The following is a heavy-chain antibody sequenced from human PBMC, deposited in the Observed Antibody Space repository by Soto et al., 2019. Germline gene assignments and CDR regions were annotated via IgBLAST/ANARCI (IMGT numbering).Heavy chain of an antibody. CDR3: TKAPLRDRGQYFAY. D-gene: IGHD3-10*01. CDR2: ITNDGSTE. Sequence: QVQVVDSGGGVVQPGGSLRLSCVASGFSFSTYGMHWVRQAPGKGLEWVTFITNDGSTEKYADSVKGRFIIARDNSKNAVYLQIHSLRDEDTAVYYCTKAPLRDRGQYFAYWGQGTLVTVSS. J-gene: IGHJ4*02. V-gene: IGHV3-30*18. CDR1: GFSFSTYG.